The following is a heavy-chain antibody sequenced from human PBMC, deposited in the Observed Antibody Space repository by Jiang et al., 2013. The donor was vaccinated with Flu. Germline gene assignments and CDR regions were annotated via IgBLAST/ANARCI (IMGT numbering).Heavy chain of an antibody. V-gene: IGHV5-51*01. J-gene: IGHJ3*02. CDR3: ARRQGHCSGSTCYEDAFDI. D-gene: IGHD2-15*01. Sequence: VQLVESGAEVKKSGESLKISCQVSGYTFTYYFIAWVRQMPGKGLEWMGIIHPIDSDTTYSPSFQGQVTMSADKPISTAYLQWDSLKASDTAIYYCARRQGHCSGSTCYEDAFDIWGQGTAVTVSS. CDR2: IHPIDSDT. CDR1: GYTFTYYF.